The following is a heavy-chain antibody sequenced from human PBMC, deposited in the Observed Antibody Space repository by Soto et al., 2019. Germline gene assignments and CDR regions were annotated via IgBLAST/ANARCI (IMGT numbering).Heavy chain of an antibody. Sequence: PSETPSLICAVSGGSISSGGYSWSWIRQPPGKGLEWIGYIYHSGSTYYNPSLKSRVTISVDRSKNQFSLKLSSVTAADTAVYYCARVRGDTDYWGQGTLVTVSS. V-gene: IGHV4-30-2*01. CDR1: GGSISSGGYS. D-gene: IGHD3-10*01. CDR2: IYHSGST. J-gene: IGHJ4*02. CDR3: ARVRGDTDY.